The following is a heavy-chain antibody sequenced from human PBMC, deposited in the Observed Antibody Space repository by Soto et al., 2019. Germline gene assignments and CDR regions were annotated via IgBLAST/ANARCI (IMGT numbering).Heavy chain of an antibody. CDR2: IYYSGST. CDR1: GGSISSSSYY. D-gene: IGHD3-22*01. CDR3: ARGWGYYDSSGYPYYYYGMDV. V-gene: IGHV4-39*01. J-gene: IGHJ6*02. Sequence: SETLSLTCTVSGGSISSSSYYWGWIRQPPGKGLEWIGSIYYSGSTYYNPSLESRVTISVDTSKNQFSLKLSSVTAADTAVYYCARGWGYYDSSGYPYYYYGMDVWGQGTTVTVSS.